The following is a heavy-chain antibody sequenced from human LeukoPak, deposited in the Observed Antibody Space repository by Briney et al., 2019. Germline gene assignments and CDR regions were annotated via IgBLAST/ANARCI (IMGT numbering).Heavy chain of an antibody. D-gene: IGHD5-24*01. V-gene: IGHV4-34*01. CDR2: INHSGST. Sequence: PSETLSLTCAVYGGSFSGYYWSWIRQPPGKGLEWIGEINHSGSTNYNPSLKSRVTISVDTSKNQFSLKLSSVTAADTAVYYCARAVVYGVEMATIRWYYYYYYYMDVWGKGTTVTVSS. CDR1: GGSFSGYY. CDR3: ARAVVYGVEMATIRWYYYYYYYMDV. J-gene: IGHJ6*03.